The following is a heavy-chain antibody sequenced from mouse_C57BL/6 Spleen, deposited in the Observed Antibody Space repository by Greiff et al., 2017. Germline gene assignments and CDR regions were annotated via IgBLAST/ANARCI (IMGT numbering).Heavy chain of an antibody. Sequence: VQLQQSGPGLVKPGASVTISCTASGYSFTSDYIHCVKRQPGRENVESVGYYPGSGNTKYNEKFKGKVTLTADTSTSTSYLQLSSLTSEDSAVYYCARSLGNYAMDYWGQGTSVTVSS. D-gene: IGHD3-3*01. CDR3: ARSLGNYAMDY. CDR1: GYSFTSDY. V-gene: IGHV1-66*01. J-gene: IGHJ4*01. CDR2: YYPGSGNT.